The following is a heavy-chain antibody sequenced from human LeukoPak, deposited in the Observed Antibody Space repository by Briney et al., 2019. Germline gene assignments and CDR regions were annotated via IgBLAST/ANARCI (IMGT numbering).Heavy chain of an antibody. CDR2: INHSGST. D-gene: IGHD6-13*01. J-gene: IGHJ4*02. V-gene: IGHV4-34*01. CDR1: GGSFSGYY. CDR3: ARSTELYSRCFDY. Sequence: SETLSLTCAVYGGSFSGYYWSWIRQPPGKGLEWIGEINHSGSTNYNPSLKSRVTISVDTSKNQFSLKLSSMTAADTAVYYCARSTELYSRCFDYWGQGTLVTVSS.